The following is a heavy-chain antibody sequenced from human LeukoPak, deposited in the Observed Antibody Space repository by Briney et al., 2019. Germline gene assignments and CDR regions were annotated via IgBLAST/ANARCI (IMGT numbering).Heavy chain of an antibody. CDR1: GFTISDYD. D-gene: IGHD6-19*01. Sequence: GGSLRLSCAASGFTISDYDMHWVRQATGKSLEWVSVIGIAGDTYYVGSVQDRFTISREDAKNSLYLQMNSLRAGDTAVYYCARAVAGTFFDYWGRGTLVTVSS. J-gene: IGHJ4*02. V-gene: IGHV3-13*01. CDR3: ARAVAGTFFDY. CDR2: IGIAGDT.